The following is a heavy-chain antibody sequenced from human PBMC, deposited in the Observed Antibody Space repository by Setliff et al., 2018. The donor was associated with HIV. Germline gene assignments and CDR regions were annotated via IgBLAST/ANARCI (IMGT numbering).Heavy chain of an antibody. CDR2: THASGTT. D-gene: IGHD2-21*02. CDR1: GGSISSYY. V-gene: IGHV4-4*07. Sequence: PSETLSLTCTVSGGSISSYYWSWIRQPAGEGLEWIGRTHASGTTQCEPSLKNRCSISVDTSKNQFSLKLSSVTAADTAVYYCARAMRGVVVTNMYYYCGMDVWGQGTTVTVSS. J-gene: IGHJ6*02. CDR3: ARAMRGVVVTNMYYYCGMDV.